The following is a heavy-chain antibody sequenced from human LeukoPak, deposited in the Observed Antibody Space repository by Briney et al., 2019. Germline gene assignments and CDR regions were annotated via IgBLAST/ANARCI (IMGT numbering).Heavy chain of an antibody. D-gene: IGHD1-26*01. Sequence: PSETLSLTCTVSGGSISGYYWSWIRQPPGKGLEWIGYIYYGGSTNYNPSLKSRVTISVDTSKNQFSLKLSSVTAADTAVYYCASNLSGSYYNWFDPWGQGTLVTVSS. CDR1: GGSISGYY. J-gene: IGHJ5*02. CDR2: IYYGGST. CDR3: ASNLSGSYYNWFDP. V-gene: IGHV4-59*01.